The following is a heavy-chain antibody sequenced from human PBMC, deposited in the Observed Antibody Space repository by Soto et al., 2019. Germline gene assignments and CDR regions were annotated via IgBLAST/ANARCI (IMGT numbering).Heavy chain of an antibody. Sequence: QVQLVQSGAEVKKPGSSVKVSCKASGGTFSSYTISWVRQAPGQGLEWMGRIIPILGIANYAQKFQGRVTITADKSTSTAYMELSSLRSEDTPVYYCASQVLEDSSGWYLTYYFDYWGQGTLVTVSS. CDR1: GGTFSSYT. CDR2: IIPILGIA. CDR3: ASQVLEDSSGWYLTYYFDY. D-gene: IGHD6-19*01. V-gene: IGHV1-69*02. J-gene: IGHJ4*02.